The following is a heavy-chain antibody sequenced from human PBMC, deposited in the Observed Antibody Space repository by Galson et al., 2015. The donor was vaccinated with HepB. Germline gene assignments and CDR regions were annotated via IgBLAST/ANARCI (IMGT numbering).Heavy chain of an antibody. V-gene: IGHV1-18*04. CDR1: GYTFTSYG. Sequence: SVKVSCKASGYTFTSYGISWVRQAPGQGLEWMGWISAYNGNTNYAQKLQGRVTMTTDTPTSTAYMELRSLRSDDTAVYYCAREGGITMVRGVIYFDPWGQGTLVTVSS. CDR3: AREGGITMVRGVIYFDP. J-gene: IGHJ5*02. CDR2: ISAYNGNT. D-gene: IGHD3-10*01.